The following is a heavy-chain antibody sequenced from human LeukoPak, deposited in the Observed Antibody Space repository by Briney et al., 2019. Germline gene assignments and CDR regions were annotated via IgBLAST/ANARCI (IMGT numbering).Heavy chain of an antibody. CDR3: ARHVIAVAGPWFEY. V-gene: IGHV4-39*01. J-gene: IGHJ4*02. D-gene: IGHD6-19*01. Sequence: SETLSLTCTVSGGSISSSSYYWGWIRQPAGKGLEWIGSIYYSGSTYYNPSLKSRVTISVDTSKNQFSLKLSSVTAADTAVYYCARHVIAVAGPWFEYWGQGTLVTVSS. CDR1: GGSISSSSYY. CDR2: IYYSGST.